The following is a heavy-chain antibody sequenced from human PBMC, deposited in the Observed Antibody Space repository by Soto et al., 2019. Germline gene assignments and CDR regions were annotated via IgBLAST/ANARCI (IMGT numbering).Heavy chain of an antibody. CDR1: GGSFSGYY. CDR2: INHSGST. V-gene: IGHV4-34*01. Sequence: SETLSLTCAVYGGSFSGYYWSWIRQPPGKGLEWIGEINHSGSTNYNPSLKSRVTISVDTSKNQFSLKLSSVTAADTAVYYCARSGKYSSSPGAFDPWGQGTLVTVS. D-gene: IGHD6-13*01. J-gene: IGHJ5*02. CDR3: ARSGKYSSSPGAFDP.